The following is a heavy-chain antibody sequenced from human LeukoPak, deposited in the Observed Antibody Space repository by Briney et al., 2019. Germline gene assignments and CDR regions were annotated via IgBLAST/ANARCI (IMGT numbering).Heavy chain of an antibody. J-gene: IGHJ6*03. CDR2: ISSNGGST. D-gene: IGHD3-3*01. Sequence: PGGSLRLSCAASGFTFSSYAMHWVRQAPGKGLEYVSAISSNGGSTYYANSVKGRFTISRDNSKNTLYLQMGSLRAEDMAVYYCARGFYDFWSGYYDYYYYMDVWGKGTTVTVSS. CDR3: ARGFYDFWSGYYDYYYYMDV. V-gene: IGHV3-64*01. CDR1: GFTFSSYA.